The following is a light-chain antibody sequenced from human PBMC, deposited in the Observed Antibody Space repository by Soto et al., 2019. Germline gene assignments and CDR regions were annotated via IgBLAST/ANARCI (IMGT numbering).Light chain of an antibody. V-gene: IGKV1-5*01. J-gene: IGKJ1*01. Sequence: DIQMTQSPSTVSASVGDRVTISGRANQNISNWLAWYQQKSGKAPKVLIYEGSSLHSGVPSRFSGSGSGTEFPLTISSLATDDFATYYCQHYNTFSQTFGQGTKVELK. CDR2: EGS. CDR3: QHYNTFSQT. CDR1: QNISNW.